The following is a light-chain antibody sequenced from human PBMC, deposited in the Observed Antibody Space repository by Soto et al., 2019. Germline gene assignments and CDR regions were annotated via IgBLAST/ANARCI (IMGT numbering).Light chain of an antibody. Sequence: EIVMTQSPATLSVSPGERATLSCRASQSVSSNLAWYQQKPGQAPRLLIYGASTRATGIPARFSGSGSGTEFTLTISSLQSEDFATYYCQQLGTFGQGTKLQIK. CDR1: QSVSSN. J-gene: IGKJ2*01. CDR2: GAS. V-gene: IGKV3-15*01. CDR3: QQLGT.